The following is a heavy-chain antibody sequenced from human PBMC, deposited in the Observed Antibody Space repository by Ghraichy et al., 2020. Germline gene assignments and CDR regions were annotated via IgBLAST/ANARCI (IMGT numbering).Heavy chain of an antibody. D-gene: IGHD3-22*01. CDR1: GGSISSGGYY. J-gene: IGHJ4*02. Sequence: SLNISCTVSGGSISSGGYYWSWIRQHPGKGLEWIGYIYYSGSTYYNPSLKSRVTISVDTSKNQFSLKLSSVPAADTAVYYCARDGDSSGSHFDYWGQGTLVTVSS. CDR2: IYYSGST. CDR3: ARDGDSSGSHFDY. V-gene: IGHV4-31*03.